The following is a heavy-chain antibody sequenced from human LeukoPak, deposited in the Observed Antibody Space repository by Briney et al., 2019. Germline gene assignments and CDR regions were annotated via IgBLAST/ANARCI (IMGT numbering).Heavy chain of an antibody. V-gene: IGHV4-59*08. CDR1: GGSISSYY. CDR3: ARQAGRAFVY. D-gene: IGHD1-14*01. Sequence: SETLSLTCTVSGGSISSYYWSWIRQPPGKGLEWIGYNYYSGSTNYNPSLKSRVTISVDTSKNQFSLKLSSVTAAEKAWYYCARQAGRAFVYWGQRTLVTLSS. J-gene: IGHJ4*02. CDR2: NYYSGST.